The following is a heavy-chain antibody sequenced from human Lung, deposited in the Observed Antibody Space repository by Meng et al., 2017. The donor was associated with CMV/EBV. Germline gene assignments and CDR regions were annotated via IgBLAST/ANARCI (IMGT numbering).Heavy chain of an antibody. CDR3: ARSSSTVFWFDP. J-gene: IGHJ5*02. D-gene: IGHD4-11*01. CDR2: IYHSGST. V-gene: IGHV4-38-2*02. CDR1: GYSISSGYY. Sequence: SETLSLXCTVSGYSISSGYYWGWIRQPPGKGLEWIGSIYHSGSTYYNPSLKSRVTISVDTSKNQSSLKVSSVTAADTAVYHCARSSSTVFWFDPWCQGTLVTVSS.